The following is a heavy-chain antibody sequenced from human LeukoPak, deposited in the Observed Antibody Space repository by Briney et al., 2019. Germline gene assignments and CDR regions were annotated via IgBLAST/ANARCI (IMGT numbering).Heavy chain of an antibody. J-gene: IGHJ6*03. Sequence: ASVKVSCKASGYTFTSYGISWVRQAPGQGLEWMGWISAYNGNTNYAQKLQGRVTMTTDTSTSTAYMELSSLRSEDTAVYYCARGRPKFYGSGSYYRRNYYYYMDVWGKGTTVTISS. V-gene: IGHV1-18*01. CDR3: ARGRPKFYGSGSYYRRNYYYYMDV. CDR2: ISAYNGNT. D-gene: IGHD3-10*01. CDR1: GYTFTSYG.